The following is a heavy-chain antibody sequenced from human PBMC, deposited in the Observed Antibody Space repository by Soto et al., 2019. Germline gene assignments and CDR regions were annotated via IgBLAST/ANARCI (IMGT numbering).Heavy chain of an antibody. CDR2: IYYSGST. V-gene: IGHV4-39*01. D-gene: IGHD4-4*01. Sequence: SETLSLTCTVSGGSISSSSYYWGWIRQPPGKGLEWIGSIYYSGSTYYNPSLKSRVTISEDTSKNQFSLKLSSVTAADTAVYYCARSYSNYDAFDIWGQGTMVTVSS. CDR3: ARSYSNYDAFDI. J-gene: IGHJ3*02. CDR1: GGSISSSSYY.